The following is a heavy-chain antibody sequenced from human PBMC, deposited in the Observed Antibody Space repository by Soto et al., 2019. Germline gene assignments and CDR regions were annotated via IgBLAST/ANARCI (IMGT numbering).Heavy chain of an antibody. J-gene: IGHJ6*02. CDR1: GFTFSSYA. CDR2: ISGSGGST. D-gene: IGHD3-10*01. Sequence: PGGSLRLSCAASGFTFSSYAMSWVRQAPGKGLEWVSAISGSGGSTYYADSVKGRFTISRDNSKNTLYLQMNSLRAEDTAVYYCAKILGTMVRGVHFKDPRPLDVWGQGTTVTVSS. V-gene: IGHV3-23*01. CDR3: AKILGTMVRGVHFKDPRPLDV.